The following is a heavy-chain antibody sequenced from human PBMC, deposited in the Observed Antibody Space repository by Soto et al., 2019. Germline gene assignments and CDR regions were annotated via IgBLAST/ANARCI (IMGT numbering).Heavy chain of an antibody. Sequence: NPSETLSLTCTVSGGSISSYYWSWIRQSAGKGLEWIGRIYNGGNTQYNPSLKSRVTMSADTSKNQFSLRLNSVTAADTAVYYCARDGSDSYGLDVWGQGTTGTVSS. D-gene: IGHD3-10*01. CDR2: IYNGGNT. V-gene: IGHV4-4*07. CDR3: ARDGSDSYGLDV. J-gene: IGHJ6*02. CDR1: GGSISSYY.